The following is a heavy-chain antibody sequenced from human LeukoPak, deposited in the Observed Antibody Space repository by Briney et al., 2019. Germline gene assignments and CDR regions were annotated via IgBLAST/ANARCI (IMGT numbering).Heavy chain of an antibody. CDR1: GGSISSSSYY. V-gene: IGHV4-39*01. Sequence: ASETLSLTCTVSGGSISSSSYYWGWIRQPPGKGLEWIGSIYYSGSTYYNPSLKSRVTISVDTSKNQFSLKLSSVTAADTAVYYCARYIPRVEVTTVPYYYGMDVWGQGTTVTVSS. J-gene: IGHJ6*02. CDR3: ARYIPRVEVTTVPYYYGMDV. CDR2: IYYSGST. D-gene: IGHD4-17*01.